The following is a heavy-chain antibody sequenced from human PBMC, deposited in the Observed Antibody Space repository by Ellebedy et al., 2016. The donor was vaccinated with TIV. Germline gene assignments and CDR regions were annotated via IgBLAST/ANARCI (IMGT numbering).Heavy chain of an antibody. J-gene: IGHJ6*02. CDR2: TYSGGST. CDR3: ARDNNYYYYGMDV. Sequence: GESLKISCAASGFTVSSNYMSWVRQAPGKGLEWVSITYSGGSTNYADFVKGRLTISRDNSKNTLYLQMNSLRAEDTAVYYCARDNNYYYYGMDVWGQGTTVTVSS. V-gene: IGHV3-66*01. CDR1: GFTVSSNY.